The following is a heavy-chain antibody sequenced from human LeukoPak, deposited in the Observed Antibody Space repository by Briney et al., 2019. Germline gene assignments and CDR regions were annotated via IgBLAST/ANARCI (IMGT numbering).Heavy chain of an antibody. V-gene: IGHV3-48*04. D-gene: IGHD6-13*01. J-gene: IGHJ3*02. CDR2: ISSSSSTI. CDR3: ARDMWGQQHAFDI. Sequence: GGSLRLSCAASGFTFSSYSMNWVRQAPGKGLEWVSYISSSSSTIYYADSVKGRFTISRDNAKNSLYLQMNSLRAEDTAVYYCARDMWGQQHAFDIWGQGTMVTVSS. CDR1: GFTFSSYS.